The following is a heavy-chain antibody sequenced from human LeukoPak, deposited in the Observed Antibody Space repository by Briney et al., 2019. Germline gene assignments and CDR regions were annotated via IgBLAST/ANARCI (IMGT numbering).Heavy chain of an antibody. CDR1: GYTFTSYY. CDR2: INPNSGDT. V-gene: IGHV1-2*02. Sequence: ASVKVSCKTSGYTFTSYYIHWVRQAPGQGLEWMGWINPNSGDTNYAQKFQGRVSMTGDTSISTAYMELSRLRSDDTAVYYCARVSPNTVTTLQYFDYWGQGTLVTVSS. J-gene: IGHJ4*02. CDR3: ARVSPNTVTTLQYFDY. D-gene: IGHD4-17*01.